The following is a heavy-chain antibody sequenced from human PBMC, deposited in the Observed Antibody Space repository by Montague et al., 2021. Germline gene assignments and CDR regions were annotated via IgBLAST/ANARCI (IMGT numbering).Heavy chain of an antibody. CDR1: RSLINSDYY. CDR3: AGERDRYYFIDI. J-gene: IGHJ6*03. Sequence: SETLSLTCTVSRSLINSDYYWGWIRQPPGKGLEWMGSVSHGGRTYYNPSLKSRVTISVDTSNNHFSLKLSSVTAADTAMYYCAGERDRYYFIDIWGKGTTITVSS. CDR2: VSHGGRT. V-gene: IGHV4-38-2*02.